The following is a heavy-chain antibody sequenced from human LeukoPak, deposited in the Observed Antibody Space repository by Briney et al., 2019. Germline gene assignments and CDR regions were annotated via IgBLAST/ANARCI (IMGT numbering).Heavy chain of an antibody. CDR2: INPNSGGT. Sequence: ASVKVSCKASGYTFTAYFMHWVRQAPGQGLEWMGWINPNSGGTNYAQKFQGRVTMTRDTSISTAYMELSRLRSDDTAVYYCARAVMVRGVIQEYLSWFDPWGQGTLVTVSS. J-gene: IGHJ5*02. D-gene: IGHD3-10*01. V-gene: IGHV1-2*02. CDR1: GYTFTAYF. CDR3: ARAVMVRGVIQEYLSWFDP.